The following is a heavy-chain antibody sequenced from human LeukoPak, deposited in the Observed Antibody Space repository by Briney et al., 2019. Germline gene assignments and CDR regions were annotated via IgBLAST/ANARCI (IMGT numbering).Heavy chain of an antibody. CDR2: IVVGSGNT. CDR3: AGRVRDSSGYYGLDY. J-gene: IGHJ4*02. V-gene: IGHV1-58*02. Sequence: SVKVSCKASGFTFTNSAMQWVRQARGQRLEWIGWIVVGSGNTNYAQRFQERVTITRDMSTRTAYMELSSLRSEDTALYYCAGRVRDSSGYYGLDYWSQGTLVTVSS. CDR1: GFTFTNSA. D-gene: IGHD3-22*01.